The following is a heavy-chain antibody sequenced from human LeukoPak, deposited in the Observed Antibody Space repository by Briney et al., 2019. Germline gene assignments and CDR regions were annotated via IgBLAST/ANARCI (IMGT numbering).Heavy chain of an antibody. V-gene: IGHV1-8*01. Sequence: ASVKVSCKASGYTFTSYDINWVRHATGQGLEWMGWMNPNSGNTGYAQKFHGRVTMTRNTSISTAYMELSSLRSEDTAVYYCARVDYSNYSFDYWGQGTLVTVSS. D-gene: IGHD4-11*01. CDR2: MNPNSGNT. J-gene: IGHJ4*02. CDR1: GYTFTSYD. CDR3: ARVDYSNYSFDY.